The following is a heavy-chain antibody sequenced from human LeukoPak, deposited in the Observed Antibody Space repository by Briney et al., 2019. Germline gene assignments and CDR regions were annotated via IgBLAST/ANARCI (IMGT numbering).Heavy chain of an antibody. D-gene: IGHD6-13*01. J-gene: IGHJ4*02. CDR2: VYDTDTT. CDR3: ARDLGMADFDY. Sequence: SETLSLTCTVSGGSISSSSYYWGWIRQPPGKGLEWIGYVYDTDTTNYNPSLQSRVTISLDTSNYQFSLTLTSITAADTAVYFCARDLGMADFDYWGQGTLVTVSS. V-gene: IGHV4-61*01. CDR1: GGSISSSSYY.